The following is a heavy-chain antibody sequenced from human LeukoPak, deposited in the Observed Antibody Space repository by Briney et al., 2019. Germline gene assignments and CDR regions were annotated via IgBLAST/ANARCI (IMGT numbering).Heavy chain of an antibody. Sequence: SVKVSCKASGGTFSSYAISWVRQAPGQGLEWMGGIIPIFGTANYAQKFQGRVTITADESTSTAYMELSSLRSEDTAVYYCARGKADDILTGYYMNYWGQGTLVTVSS. J-gene: IGHJ4*02. D-gene: IGHD3-9*01. CDR1: GGTFSSYA. CDR3: ARGKADDILTGYYMNY. CDR2: IIPIFGTA. V-gene: IGHV1-69*13.